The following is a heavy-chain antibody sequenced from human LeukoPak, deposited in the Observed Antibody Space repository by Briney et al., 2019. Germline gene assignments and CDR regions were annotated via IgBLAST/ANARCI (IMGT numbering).Heavy chain of an antibody. CDR2: INPSGGST. CDR3: ARTQEENSSSGLLGYYYYGMDV. CDR1: GYTFTSYY. J-gene: IGHJ6*02. D-gene: IGHD6-13*01. Sequence: ASVKVSCKASGYTFTSYYMHWVRQAPGQGLEWMGIINPSGGSTSYAQKFQGRVTMTRDTSTSTVYMELSSLRSEDTAVYYCARTQEENSSSGLLGYYYYGMDVWGQGTTVTVSS. V-gene: IGHV1-46*01.